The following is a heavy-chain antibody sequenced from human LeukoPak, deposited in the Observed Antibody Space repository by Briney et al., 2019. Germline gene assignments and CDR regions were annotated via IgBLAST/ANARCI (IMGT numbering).Heavy chain of an antibody. CDR3: ARYHVTQAFDI. J-gene: IGHJ3*02. CDR1: GGSFSGYS. V-gene: IGHV4-30-2*01. D-gene: IGHD4-4*01. Sequence: SETLSLTCAVYGGSFSGYSWSWIRQPPGKGLEWIGYIYHSGSTYYNPSLKSRVTISVDRSKNQFSLKLSSVTAADTAVYYCARYHVTQAFDIWGQGTMVTVSS. CDR2: IYHSGST.